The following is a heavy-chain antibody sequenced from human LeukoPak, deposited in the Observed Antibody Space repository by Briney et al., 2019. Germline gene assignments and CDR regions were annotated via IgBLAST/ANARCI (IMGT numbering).Heavy chain of an antibody. CDR2: ISYDGNNK. Sequence: GGSLRLSCAASGFTFSTYTMHWVRQAPGKGLEWVAVISYDGNNKYYADSVKGRFTISRDISKSTLYLQMNSLRAEDTAVYYCARKGGTMLDYRHYDYWGQGTLVTVSS. D-gene: IGHD3-16*01. V-gene: IGHV3-30*04. CDR3: ARKGGTMLDYRHYDY. CDR1: GFTFSTYT. J-gene: IGHJ4*02.